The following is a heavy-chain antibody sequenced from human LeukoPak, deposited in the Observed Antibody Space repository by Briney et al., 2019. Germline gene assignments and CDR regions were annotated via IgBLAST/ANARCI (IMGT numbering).Heavy chain of an antibody. CDR1: GFTFSSYA. CDR2: FSGTGGYT. J-gene: IGHJ4*02. D-gene: IGHD6-19*01. V-gene: IGHV3-23*01. Sequence: PGGSLRLSCAASGFTFSSYAMSWVRQAPGKGLEWVSAFSGTGGYTYYADSVKGRFTISRDNSKNTLSLQMNSLRAEDTAVYYCAKRPPSSRWQHYGGQGTLVTVSS. CDR3: AKRPPSSRWQHY.